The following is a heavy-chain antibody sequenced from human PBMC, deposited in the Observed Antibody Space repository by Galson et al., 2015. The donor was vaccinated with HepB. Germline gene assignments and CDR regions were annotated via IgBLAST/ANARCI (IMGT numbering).Heavy chain of an antibody. CDR3: VTYYYGDIYFDY. V-gene: IGHV1-2*02. CDR1: GYSFTGYY. D-gene: IGHD3-16*01. J-gene: IGHJ4*02. CDR2: INPNSGDT. Sequence: SVKVSCKASGYSFTGYYIHWVRQAPGQGLEWVGWINPNSGDTNFAQRFQGRVTLTRDTSISAVYLDLSSLRSDDTAVYYCVTYYYGDIYFDYWGQGTLVTVSS.